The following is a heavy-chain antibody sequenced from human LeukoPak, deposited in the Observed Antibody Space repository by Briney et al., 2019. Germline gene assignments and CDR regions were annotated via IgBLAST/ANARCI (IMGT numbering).Heavy chain of an antibody. J-gene: IGHJ3*02. Sequence: GGSLRLSCAASGFTFSSYWMSWVRQAPGKGLEWVANIKQDGSEKYYVDSVKGRFTISRDNAKNSLYLQMNSLRAEDTAVYYCARVDVHSRNAFDIWGQGTMVTVPS. CDR3: ARVDVHSRNAFDI. D-gene: IGHD6-13*01. CDR1: GFTFSSYW. CDR2: IKQDGSEK. V-gene: IGHV3-7*01.